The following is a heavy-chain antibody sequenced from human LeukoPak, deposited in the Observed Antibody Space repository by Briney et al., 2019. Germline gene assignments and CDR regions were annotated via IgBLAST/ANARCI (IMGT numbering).Heavy chain of an antibody. D-gene: IGHD3-10*01. CDR1: GFTFDDYA. J-gene: IGHJ4*02. CDR2: ISWNSGSI. Sequence: GGSLRLSCAASGFTFDDYAMHWVRQAPGKGLEWVSGISWNSGSIGYADSVKGRFTISRDNAKNSLYLQMNSLRAEDTALYYCAKDMLPLVWFGELWDYWGQGTLVTVSS. V-gene: IGHV3-9*01. CDR3: AKDMLPLVWFGELWDY.